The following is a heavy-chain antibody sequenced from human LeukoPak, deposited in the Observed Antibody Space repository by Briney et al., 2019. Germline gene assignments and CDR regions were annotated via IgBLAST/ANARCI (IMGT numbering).Heavy chain of an antibody. CDR1: GGSISSGSYY. CDR3: ARTRLWTANYYYYMDV. J-gene: IGHJ6*03. Sequence: SETLSLTCTVSGGSISSGSYYWGWIRQPPGKGLEWIGSIHHSGSTYYNPSLKSRVTISVDKSKNQFSLKLSSVTAADTAVYYCARTRLWTANYYYYMDVWGKGTTVTVSS. CDR2: IHHSGST. D-gene: IGHD2-21*01. V-gene: IGHV4-39*07.